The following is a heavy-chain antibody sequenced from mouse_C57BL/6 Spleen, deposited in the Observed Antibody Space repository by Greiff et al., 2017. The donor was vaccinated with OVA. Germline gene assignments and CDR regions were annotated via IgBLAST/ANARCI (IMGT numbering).Heavy chain of an antibody. J-gene: IGHJ1*03. CDR3: ARSGGNYLYWYFDV. Sequence: EVQLVESGPELVKPGASVKIPCKASGYTFTDYNMDWVKQSHGKSLEWIGDINPNNGGTIYNQKFKGKATLTVDKSSSTAYMELRSLTSEDTAVYYCARSGGNYLYWYFDVWGTGTTVTVSS. D-gene: IGHD2-1*01. CDR1: GYTFTDYN. CDR2: INPNNGGT. V-gene: IGHV1-18*01.